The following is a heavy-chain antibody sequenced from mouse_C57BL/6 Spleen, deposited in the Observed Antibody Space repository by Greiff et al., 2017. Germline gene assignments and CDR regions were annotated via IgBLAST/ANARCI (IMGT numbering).Heavy chain of an antibody. CDR3: ARVRYGGSYGYFEV. CDR2: IDPSDSYT. D-gene: IGHD1-1*01. V-gene: IGHV1-69*01. J-gene: IGHJ1*03. CDR1: GYTFTSYW. Sequence: VQLQQPGAELVMPGASVKLSCKASGYTFTSYWMHWVKQRPGQGLEWIGEIDPSDSYTNYNQKFKGKSTLTVDKSSSTAYMQLSSLTSEDSAVYCCARVRYGGSYGYFEVWGTGATVTVSS.